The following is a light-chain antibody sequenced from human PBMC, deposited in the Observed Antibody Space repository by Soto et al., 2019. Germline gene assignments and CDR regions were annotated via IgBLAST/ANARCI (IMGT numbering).Light chain of an antibody. Sequence: IQMTQSASSLSAFVGDRVTITCRASQDISNYLAWYQQKPGKVPKLLIYAASTLQSGVPSRFSGSGSGTDFTLTISSLQPEDVATYYCQKYNSAPRTFGGGTKVEIK. V-gene: IGKV1-27*01. CDR3: QKYNSAPRT. J-gene: IGKJ4*01. CDR2: AAS. CDR1: QDISNY.